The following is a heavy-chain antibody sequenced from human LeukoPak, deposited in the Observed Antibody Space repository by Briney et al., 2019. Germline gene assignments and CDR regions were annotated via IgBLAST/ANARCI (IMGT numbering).Heavy chain of an antibody. CDR3: AGGRDGYSYGYEDY. V-gene: IGHV5-51*01. Sequence: GESLKISCKASGYSFTSYWIGWVRQMPGKGLMGMGTFYPGDSDTRYSPSFQGQVTISAHKSISTAYLQCSSLKATDTAMYYCAGGRDGYSYGYEDYWGQGTLVTVSS. CDR1: GYSFTSYW. J-gene: IGHJ4*02. CDR2: FYPGDSDT. D-gene: IGHD5-18*01.